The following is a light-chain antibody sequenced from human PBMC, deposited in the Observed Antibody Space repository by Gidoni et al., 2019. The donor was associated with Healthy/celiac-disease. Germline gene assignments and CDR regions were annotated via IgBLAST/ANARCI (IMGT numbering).Light chain of an antibody. CDR1: QGISSY. Sequence: AIRLTQSPSSLSASTGDRVTITCRASQGISSYLAWYQQKSGKAPKLQIFAASNFQSGVPSRFSGSGSGTDFTLTISCLQSEDFATYYCQQYYSYPRTFGQGTKVEIK. J-gene: IGKJ1*01. CDR2: AAS. CDR3: QQYYSYPRT. V-gene: IGKV1-8*01.